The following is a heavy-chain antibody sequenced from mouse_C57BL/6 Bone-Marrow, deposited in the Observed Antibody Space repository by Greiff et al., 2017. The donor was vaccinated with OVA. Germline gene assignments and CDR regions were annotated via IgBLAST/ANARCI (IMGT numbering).Heavy chain of an antibody. V-gene: IGHV5-9-1*02. CDR1: GFTFSSYA. J-gene: IGHJ4*01. Sequence: EVKLMESGEGLVKPGGSLKLSCSASGFTFSSYAMSWVRQTPEKRLEWVAYISSGGDYIYYADTVKGRFTISRDNARNTLYLQMSSLKSEDTAMYYCTRLLDAMDYWGQGTSVTVSS. D-gene: IGHD2-1*01. CDR3: TRLLDAMDY. CDR2: ISSGGDYI.